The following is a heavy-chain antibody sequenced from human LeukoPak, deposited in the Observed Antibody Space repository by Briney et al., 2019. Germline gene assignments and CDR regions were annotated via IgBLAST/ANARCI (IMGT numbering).Heavy chain of an antibody. CDR1: GGTFSSYA. Sequence: SVKVSCKASGGTFSSYAISWVRQAPGQGLEWMGGIIPIFGTANYAQKFQGRATITTDESTSTAYMELSSLRSEDTAVYYCARSQYSSSWHDAFDIWGQGTMVTVSS. D-gene: IGHD6-13*01. CDR3: ARSQYSSSWHDAFDI. J-gene: IGHJ3*02. V-gene: IGHV1-69*05. CDR2: IIPIFGTA.